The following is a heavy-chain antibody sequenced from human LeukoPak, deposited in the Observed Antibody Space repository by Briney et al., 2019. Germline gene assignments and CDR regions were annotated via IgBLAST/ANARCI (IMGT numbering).Heavy chain of an antibody. V-gene: IGHV4-4*07. D-gene: IGHD2-15*01. CDR1: GGPISSYY. CDR2: IYTSGST. J-gene: IGHJ3*02. Sequence: SETLSLTCTVSGGPISSYYWSWIRQPAGKGLEWIGRIYTSGSTNYNPSLKSRVTMSVDTSKNQFSLKLSSVTAADTAVYYCASDMKAASDAFDIWGQGTMVTVSS. CDR3: ASDMKAASDAFDI.